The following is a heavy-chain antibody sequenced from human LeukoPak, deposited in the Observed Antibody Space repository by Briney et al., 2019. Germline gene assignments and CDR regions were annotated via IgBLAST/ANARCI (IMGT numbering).Heavy chain of an antibody. CDR2: IRTDGGEK. J-gene: IGHJ4*02. Sequence: GGSLRLSCAASGFTFRDYGMHWVRQAPGKGLEGVASIRTDGGEKYHADSVQGRFSISRDNSKNTLYMQMDSLRAEDTALYYCARIGYSTSWANFDYWGQGTLVTVSS. CDR3: ARIGYSTSWANFDY. D-gene: IGHD6-13*01. V-gene: IGHV3-30*02. CDR1: GFTFRDYG.